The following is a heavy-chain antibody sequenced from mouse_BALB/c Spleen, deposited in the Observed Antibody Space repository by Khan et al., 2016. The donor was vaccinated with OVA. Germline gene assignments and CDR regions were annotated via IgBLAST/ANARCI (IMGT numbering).Heavy chain of an antibody. CDR3: ARMNYFGYTFAY. V-gene: IGHV1-77*01. Sequence: QVRLQQSGAELARPGASVKLSCKASGYTFTDYYINWVKQRTGQGLEWIGEISPGSGDTYYNEKFKGKATLTADKSSNTAYMQLSSLTSEDSAVYFYARMNYFGYTFAYWGQGTLVTVAA. D-gene: IGHD1-2*01. CDR2: ISPGSGDT. CDR1: GYTFTDYY. J-gene: IGHJ3*01.